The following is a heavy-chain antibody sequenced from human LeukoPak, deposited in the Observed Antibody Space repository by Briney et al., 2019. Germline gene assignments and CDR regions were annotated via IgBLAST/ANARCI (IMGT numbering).Heavy chain of an antibody. D-gene: IGHD3-10*01. V-gene: IGHV4-34*01. J-gene: IGHJ4*02. CDR3: ASRNLWFGDSDY. Sequence: ETLSLTCTVSGGSISSYYWSWIRQPPGKGLEWIGEINHSGSTNYNPSLKSRVTISVDTSKNQFSLKLSSVTAADTAVYYCASRNLWFGDSDYWGQGTLVTVSS. CDR2: INHSGST. CDR1: GGSISSYY.